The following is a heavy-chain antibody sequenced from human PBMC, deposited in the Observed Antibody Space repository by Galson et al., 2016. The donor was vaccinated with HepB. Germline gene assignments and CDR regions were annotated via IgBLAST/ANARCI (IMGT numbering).Heavy chain of an antibody. J-gene: IGHJ6*02. CDR2: SRNNANSYST. CDR3: TRWGASSKYAMDV. Sequence: SLRLSCAASGFIFSDHYMDWVRQAPGKGLEWIGRSRNNANSYSTEYAASVKGRFAISRHDSKNSLYLQMNSLKIDDAAVYYCTRWGASSKYAMDVWGQGTTVTVSS. CDR1: GFIFSDHY. V-gene: IGHV3-72*01. D-gene: IGHD2-2*01.